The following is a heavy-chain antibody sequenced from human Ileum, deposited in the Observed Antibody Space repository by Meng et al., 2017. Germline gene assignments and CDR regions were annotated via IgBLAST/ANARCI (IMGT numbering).Heavy chain of an antibody. J-gene: IGHJ5*01. CDR2: IAADGSIK. D-gene: IGHD3-10*01. Sequence: QVPRVASGGGVVQPGTSLGLSWAASGVTFSSRGFHWVRQAPGKALEWVAFIAADGSIKNYAESVKGRFTTSRDNSKNTLYLQMSSLRVDDTAVYHCVNRAWLESWGQGTLVTVSS. CDR1: GVTFSSRG. V-gene: IGHV3-33*06. CDR3: VNRAWLES.